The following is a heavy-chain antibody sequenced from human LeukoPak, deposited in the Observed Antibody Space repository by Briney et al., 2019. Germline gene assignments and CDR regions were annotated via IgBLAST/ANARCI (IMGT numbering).Heavy chain of an antibody. Sequence: GGSLRLSCAASGFTFSSYAMHGVRQAPGKGLEWVAVISYDGSNKYYADSVKGRFTISRDNSKNTLYLQMNSLRAEDTAVYYCARPDIVVVVAATPIDYWGQGTLVTVSS. J-gene: IGHJ4*02. D-gene: IGHD2-15*01. V-gene: IGHV3-30*04. CDR1: GFTFSSYA. CDR3: ARPDIVVVVAATPIDY. CDR2: ISYDGSNK.